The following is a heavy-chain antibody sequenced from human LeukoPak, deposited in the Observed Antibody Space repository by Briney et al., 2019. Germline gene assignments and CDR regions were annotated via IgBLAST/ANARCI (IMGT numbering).Heavy chain of an antibody. Sequence: PSETLSLTCTVSGGSINNYYWYWIRQPPGKGLEWIGYIYYTGSTNYHPSLKSRVTISIDTSKNQFSLKLSSVTAADTAVYYCGRGYSGGTPVLDYWGQGTLVTVSS. CDR1: GGSINNYY. CDR3: GRGYSGGTPVLDY. CDR2: IYYTGST. D-gene: IGHD4-23*01. J-gene: IGHJ4*02. V-gene: IGHV4-59*01.